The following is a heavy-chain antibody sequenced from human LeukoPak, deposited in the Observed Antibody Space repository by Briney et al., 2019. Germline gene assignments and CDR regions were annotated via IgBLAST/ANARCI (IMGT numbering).Heavy chain of an antibody. CDR2: ISYDGSNK. J-gene: IGHJ4*02. V-gene: IGHV3-30-3*01. Sequence: GGSLRLSCAASGFTFSSYAMHWVRQAPGKGLEWVAVISYDGSNKYYADSVKGRFTISRDNSKNTLYLQMNSLRAEDTAVYYCARATQLRLMNSEFDYWGQGTLVTVSS. D-gene: IGHD5-18*01. CDR3: ARATQLRLMNSEFDY. CDR1: GFTFSSYA.